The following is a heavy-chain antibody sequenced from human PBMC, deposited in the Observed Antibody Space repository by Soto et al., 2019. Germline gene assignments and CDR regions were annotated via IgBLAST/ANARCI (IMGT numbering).Heavy chain of an antibody. V-gene: IGHV1-18*01. CDR1: GYGFTXXX. D-gene: IGHD1-1*01. CDR3: ARGRYGDY. CDR2: ISAHNGNT. J-gene: IGHJ4*02. Sequence: QVHLVQSGAEVKKPGASVKVSCKGSGYGFTXXXXXXXXXXPGQGLEWMAWISAHNGNTNYAQKLQGRVTVTRDTSTSTAYMELRSLRSDDTAVYYCARGRYGDYWGQGALVTVSS.